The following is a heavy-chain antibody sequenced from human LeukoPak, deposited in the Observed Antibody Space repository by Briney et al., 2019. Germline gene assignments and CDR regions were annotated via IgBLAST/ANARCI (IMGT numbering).Heavy chain of an antibody. D-gene: IGHD3-22*01. V-gene: IGHV1-2*02. CDR3: ARELTQTYYYDSSGYDY. CDR1: GYTFTGYY. Sequence: ASVKVSCKASGYTFTGYYMHWVRQAPGQGLEWMGWINPNSGGTNYAQKFQGRVTMTRDTSISTAYMELSRLRSDDTAVYYCARELTQTYYYDSSGYDYWGQGTLVTVSS. J-gene: IGHJ4*02. CDR2: INPNSGGT.